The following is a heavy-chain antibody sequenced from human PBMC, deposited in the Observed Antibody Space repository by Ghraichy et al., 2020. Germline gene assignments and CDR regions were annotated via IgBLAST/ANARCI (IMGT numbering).Heavy chain of an antibody. V-gene: IGHV4-59*01. J-gene: IGHJ5*02. CDR2: IHYSGST. Sequence: SETLSLTCTVAGGSMSNYYWSWIRQPPGGGLEWIGYIHYSGSTRYNPPLKSRVTISVDTSKNQFSLTLTSVTAADTAVYYCGRGAGWYDPWGQGTLVTVSS. CDR3: GRGAGWYDP. CDR1: GGSMSNYY.